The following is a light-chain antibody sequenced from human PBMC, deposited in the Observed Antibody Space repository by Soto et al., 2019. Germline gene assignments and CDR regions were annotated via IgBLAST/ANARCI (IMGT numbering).Light chain of an antibody. V-gene: IGKV3-20*01. CDR1: QSLTNSF. CDR2: GAS. CDR3: QQYGTSPLT. Sequence: EIVLTQSPGTLSLSPGERATLSCRASQSLTNSFLAWYQQKPGQAPRRLIYGASSRSTGIPNRFSGSGSGTDFTLTISRLEPEDFAVYYCQQYGTSPLTFGGGTKVEIK. J-gene: IGKJ4*01.